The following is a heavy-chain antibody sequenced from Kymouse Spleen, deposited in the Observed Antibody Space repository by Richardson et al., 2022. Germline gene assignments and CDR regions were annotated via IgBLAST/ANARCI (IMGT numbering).Heavy chain of an antibody. V-gene: IGHV4-39*01. Sequence: QLQLQESGPGLVKPSETLSLTCTVSGGSISSSSYYWGWIRQPPGKGLEWIGSIYYSGSTYYNPSLKSRVTISVDTSKNQFSLKLSSVTAADTAVYYCAVLYSSFDAFDIWGQGTMVTVSS. CDR2: IYYSGST. CDR1: GGSISSSSYY. J-gene: IGHJ3*02. D-gene: IGHD6-6*01. CDR3: AVLYSSFDAFDI.